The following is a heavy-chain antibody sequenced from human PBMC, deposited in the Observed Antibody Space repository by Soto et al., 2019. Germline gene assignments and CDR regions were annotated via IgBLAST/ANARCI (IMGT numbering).Heavy chain of an antibody. CDR2: IIPIFGTA. V-gene: IGHV1-69*12. CDR3: ARAAQPRDYYYGMDV. J-gene: IGHJ6*02. CDR1: GGTFSSYG. Sequence: QVQLVQSGAAVKKPGSSVKVSGKASGGTFSSYGISWVRQAPGQGLEWMGGIIPIFGTANYAQKFQGRVTITADESTSTAYMELSSLRSEDTAVYYCARAAQPRDYYYGMDVWGQGTTVTVSS.